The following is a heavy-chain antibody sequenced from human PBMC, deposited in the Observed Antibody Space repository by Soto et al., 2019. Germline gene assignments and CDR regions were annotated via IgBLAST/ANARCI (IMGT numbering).Heavy chain of an antibody. J-gene: IGHJ6*02. CDR1: GGSISRGGYY. Sequence: NPSETLSLTCTVSGGSISRGGYYWSWIRQHPGEGLEWIGYIYYSGSTYYNPSLKSRVTISVDTSKNQFSLKLSSVTAADTAVYYCARDEYGSGNNRYYYGMDVWGQGTTVTVSS. CDR2: IYYSGST. CDR3: ARDEYGSGNNRYYYGMDV. D-gene: IGHD3-10*01. V-gene: IGHV4-31*03.